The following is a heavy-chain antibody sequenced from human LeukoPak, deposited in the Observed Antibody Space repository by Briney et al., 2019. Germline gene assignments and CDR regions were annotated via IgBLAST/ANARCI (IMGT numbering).Heavy chain of an antibody. Sequence: GGSLRLSCAASGFTFSSYAMSLVRRAPGKGLEWVSGISASGGSTYYADSVKGRFTISRDNSKNSLYLQMNSLRAEDTAVYYCARLGIAARLDVTYGMDVWGQGTTVTVSS. V-gene: IGHV3-23*01. CDR2: ISASGGST. CDR3: ARLGIAARLDVTYGMDV. CDR1: GFTFSSYA. D-gene: IGHD6-6*01. J-gene: IGHJ6*02.